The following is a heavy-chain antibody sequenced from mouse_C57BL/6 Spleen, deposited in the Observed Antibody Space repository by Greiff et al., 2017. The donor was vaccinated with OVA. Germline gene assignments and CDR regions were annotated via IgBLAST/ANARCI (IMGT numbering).Heavy chain of an antibody. D-gene: IGHD1-1*01. CDR2: IDPSDSET. CDR1: GYTFTSYW. J-gene: IGHJ3*01. V-gene: IGHV1-52*01. Sequence: QVQLQQPGAELVRPGSSVKLSCKASGYTFTSYWMHWVKQRPIQGLEWIGNIDPSDSETHYNQKFKDKATLTVDKSSSTAYMQLSSLTSEDSAVYYCARANYYGSTRFAYWGQGTLVTVSA. CDR3: ARANYYGSTRFAY.